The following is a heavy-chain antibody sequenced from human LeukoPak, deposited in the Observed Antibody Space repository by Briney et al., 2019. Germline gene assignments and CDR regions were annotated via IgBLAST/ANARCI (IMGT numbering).Heavy chain of an antibody. V-gene: IGHV4-34*01. CDR2: INHSGST. CDR3: ARRQDSSHRLYYYYGMDV. CDR1: GGSFSGYY. Sequence: SETLSLTCAVYGGSFSGYYWSWIRQRPGKGLEWIGEINHSGSTNYNPSLRSRVTISVDTSKNQFSLKLSSVTAADTAVYYCARRQDSSHRLYYYYGMDVWGQGTTVTVSS. D-gene: IGHD6-13*01. J-gene: IGHJ6*02.